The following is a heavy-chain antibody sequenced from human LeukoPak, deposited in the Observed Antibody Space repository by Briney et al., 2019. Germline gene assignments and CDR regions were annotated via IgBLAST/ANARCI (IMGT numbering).Heavy chain of an antibody. V-gene: IGHV3-9*01. D-gene: IGHD2-21*02. J-gene: IGHJ5*02. CDR2: ISWNSGSI. CDR3: ARDRGYCGGDCYSNWFDP. Sequence: PGRSPRLSCAASGFTFDDYAMHWVRQGPGKGLEWVSGISWNSGSIGYADSVKGRFTISRDNAKNSLYLQMNSLRAEDTAVYYCARDRGYCGGDCYSNWFDPWGQGTLVTVSS. CDR1: GFTFDDYA.